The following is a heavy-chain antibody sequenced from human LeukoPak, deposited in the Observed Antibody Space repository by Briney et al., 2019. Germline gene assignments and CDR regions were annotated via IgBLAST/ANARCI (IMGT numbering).Heavy chain of an antibody. J-gene: IGHJ4*02. Sequence: GGSLRLSCAASGFTFDDYGMSWIRQAPGKGLEWVSYISSSGSTIYYADSVKGRFTISRDNAKNSLYLQMNSLRAEDTAVYYCARDLYGSGSDFDYWGQGTLVTVSS. CDR3: ARDLYGSGSDFDY. V-gene: IGHV3-11*04. CDR2: ISSSGSTI. CDR1: GFTFDDYG. D-gene: IGHD3-10*01.